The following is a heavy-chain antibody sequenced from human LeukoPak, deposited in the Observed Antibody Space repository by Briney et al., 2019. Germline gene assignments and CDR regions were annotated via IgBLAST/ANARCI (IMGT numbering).Heavy chain of an antibody. CDR1: GGSFSSYY. D-gene: IGHD4-17*01. V-gene: IGHV4-59*01. CDR3: ARLKATVSIHAYFDS. Sequence: PSGTPSLTCTVSGGSFSSYYWTWIRHPPGKGLWWIGYIDHGGGTNYNPSLRRRVSISSDTSKIPFSLEMTSVTAADTAVYYCARLKATVSIHAYFDSWGQGTLVTVSS. CDR2: IDHGGGT. J-gene: IGHJ4*02.